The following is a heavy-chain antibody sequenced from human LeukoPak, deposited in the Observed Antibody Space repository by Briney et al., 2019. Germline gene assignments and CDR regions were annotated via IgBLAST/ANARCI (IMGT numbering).Heavy chain of an antibody. J-gene: IGHJ4*02. V-gene: IGHV6-1*01. CDR1: GDIFSSNTAA. D-gene: IGHD2-15*01. Sequence: SQTLSLTCVIAGDIFSSNTAAWNWIRQSPLRGLEWLGRTFYRSKWYNDYAGSVKNRITISPDTSKNHFSLHLDSVTPEDTAMYYCARDGWPAFDYWGQGSLVTVSS. CDR2: TFYRSKWYN. CDR3: ARDGWPAFDY.